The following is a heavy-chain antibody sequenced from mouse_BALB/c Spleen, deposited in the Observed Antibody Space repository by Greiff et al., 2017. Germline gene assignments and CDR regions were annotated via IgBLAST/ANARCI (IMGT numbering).Heavy chain of an antibody. CDR3: VRDGITTWFAY. Sequence: VQLQQSGPGLVAPSQSLSITCTVSGFSLTSYDISWIRQPPGKGLEWLGVIWTGGGTNYNSAFMSRLSISKDNSKSQVFLKMNSLQTDDTAIYYCVRDGITTWFAYWGQGTLVTVSA. J-gene: IGHJ3*01. V-gene: IGHV2-9-2*01. D-gene: IGHD1-1*01. CDR1: GFSLTSYD. CDR2: IWTGGGT.